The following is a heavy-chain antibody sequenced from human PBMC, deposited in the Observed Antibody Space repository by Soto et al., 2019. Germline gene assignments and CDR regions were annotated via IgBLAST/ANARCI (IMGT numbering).Heavy chain of an antibody. V-gene: IGHV1-18*01. Sequence: QVQLVQSGAEVRKPGASVKVSCKASGYTFTNYGVTWVRQAPGQGLEWMGWISGYNGNTNSAEKLQGRVTVTTDTSTSTASMELRSLTSDDTAVYYCARGSEGFDYWGQGTLVTVSS. CDR2: ISGYNGNT. CDR1: GYTFTNYG. CDR3: ARGSEGFDY. J-gene: IGHJ4*02.